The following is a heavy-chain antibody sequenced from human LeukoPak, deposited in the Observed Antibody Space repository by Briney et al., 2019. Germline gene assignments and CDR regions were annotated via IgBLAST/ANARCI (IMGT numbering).Heavy chain of an antibody. CDR2: IKSVGTLT. CDR1: GFTFSEYW. CDR3: ARDLHWNSADF. V-gene: IGHV3-74*01. J-gene: IGHJ4*02. D-gene: IGHD1-7*01. Sequence: PGGSLRLSCAASGFTFSEYWMHWFRQGPGEGLVWVSHIKSVGTLTTYTDSVEGRFTMSRDNAKNTVYLQMNYLRAEDSGVYYCARDLHWNSADFWGQGTLVTVSS.